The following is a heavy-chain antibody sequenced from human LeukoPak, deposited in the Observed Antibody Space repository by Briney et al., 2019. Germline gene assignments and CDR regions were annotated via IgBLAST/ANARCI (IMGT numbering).Heavy chain of an antibody. J-gene: IGHJ4*02. CDR1: GDSISSYF. CDR3: ARGRRFSESSSGLSFYFDY. V-gene: IGHV4-59*01. Sequence: PSETLSLTCTVSGDSISSYFWSWIRQPPGKGLEWIGHISYSGSTNYNPSLQSRVAISVDTSKNQFSLKLTSVTAADTSVYYCARGRRFSESSSGLSFYFDYWGQGTLVTVSS. D-gene: IGHD6-19*01. CDR2: ISYSGST.